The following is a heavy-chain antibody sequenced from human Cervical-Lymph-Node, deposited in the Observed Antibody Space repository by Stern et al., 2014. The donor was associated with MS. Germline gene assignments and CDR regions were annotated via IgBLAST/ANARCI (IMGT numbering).Heavy chain of an antibody. CDR3: ARDGLAPHDY. J-gene: IGHJ4*02. V-gene: IGHV1-18*01. CDR1: GYTFSRFG. Sequence: VQLVQSGAEMKKPGASVKVSCKTSGYTFSRFGISWVRQAPGQGLEWMGMNTAYNGNTNYAPKFQGRVTMTVDTSTGTAHIELTSLRSDDTAVYYCARDGLAPHDYWGQGTLVTVSS. CDR2: NTAYNGNT.